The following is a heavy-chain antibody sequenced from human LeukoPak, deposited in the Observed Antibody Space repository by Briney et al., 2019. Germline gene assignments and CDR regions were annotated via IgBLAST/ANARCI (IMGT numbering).Heavy chain of an antibody. CDR1: GGSISSYY. D-gene: IGHD5-24*01. CDR3: ARDLLSQMATDAFDI. V-gene: IGHV4-59*01. Sequence: SETLSLTCTVSGGSISSYYWSWIRQPPGKGLEWIGYIYYSGSTNYNPSLKSRVTISVDTSKNQFSLKLSSVTAADTAVYYCARDLLSQMATDAFDIWGQGTMVTVSS. CDR2: IYYSGST. J-gene: IGHJ3*02.